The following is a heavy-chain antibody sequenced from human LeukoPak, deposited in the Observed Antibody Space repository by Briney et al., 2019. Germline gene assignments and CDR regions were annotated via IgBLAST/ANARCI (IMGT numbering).Heavy chain of an antibody. J-gene: IGHJ3*02. CDR3: SSSLVGANDDAFDI. CDR2: INPNSGGT. CDR1: GYTFTGYY. Sequence: ASVKVSCKASGYTFTGYYMHWVRQAPGPGLEWMGRINPNSGGTNYAQKFQGKVTMTSDTSISTAYMELSRLRSDDPALDHCSSSLVGANDDAFDIWGQGTMVTVSS. D-gene: IGHD1-26*01. V-gene: IGHV1-2*06.